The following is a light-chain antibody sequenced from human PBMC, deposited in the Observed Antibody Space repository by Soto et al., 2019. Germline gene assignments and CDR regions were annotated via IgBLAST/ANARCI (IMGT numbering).Light chain of an antibody. Sequence: EVVMTQSPATLSVSPGERATLSCRASQSIRNNLAWYQQRPGQSPRLLISGASTRATGIPARFSGSVSGTEFTLTISSLQSEDFAIYYCQHYIDWRSTFGQGTNVE. CDR1: QSIRNN. CDR3: QHYIDWRST. CDR2: GAS. J-gene: IGKJ2*01. V-gene: IGKV3-15*01.